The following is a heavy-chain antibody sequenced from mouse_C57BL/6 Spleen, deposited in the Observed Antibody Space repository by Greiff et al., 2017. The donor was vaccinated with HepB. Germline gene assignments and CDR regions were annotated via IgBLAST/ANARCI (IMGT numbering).Heavy chain of an antibody. J-gene: IGHJ3*01. D-gene: IGHD3-2*01. Sequence: EVQGVESGGDLVKPGGSLKLSCAASGFTFSSYGMSWVRQTPDKRLEWVATISSGGSYTYYPDSVKGRFTISRDNAKNTLYLQMSSLKSEDTAMYYCARGGGDRTWFAYWGQGTLVTVSA. CDR2: ISSGGSYT. CDR3: ARGGGDRTWFAY. CDR1: GFTFSSYG. V-gene: IGHV5-6*01.